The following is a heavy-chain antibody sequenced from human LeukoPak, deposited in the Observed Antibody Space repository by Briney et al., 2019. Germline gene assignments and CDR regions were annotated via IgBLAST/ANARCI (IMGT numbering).Heavy chain of an antibody. CDR2: IIPIFGTA. V-gene: IGHV1-69*13. J-gene: IGHJ6*03. Sequence: SVKVSCKASGGTFSSYAISWVRQAPGQGLEWIGGIIPIFGTANYAQKFQGRVTITADESTSTAYMELSSLRSEDTAVYYCAREAQVAGYYYMDVWGKGTTVTVSS. D-gene: IGHD2-15*01. CDR3: AREAQVAGYYYMDV. CDR1: GGTFSSYA.